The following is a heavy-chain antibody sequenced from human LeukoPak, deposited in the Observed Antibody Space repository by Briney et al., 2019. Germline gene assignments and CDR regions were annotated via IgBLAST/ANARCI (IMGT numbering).Heavy chain of an antibody. CDR1: GGSISSSSYY. CDR2: IYHSGST. Sequence: SETLSLTCTVSGGSISSSSYYWGWIRQPPGKGLEWIGSIYHSGSTYYNPSLKSRVIISVDTSKNQFSLKLSSVTAADTAVYYCARAYSSSWYFNWFDPWGQGTLVIVSS. D-gene: IGHD6-13*01. V-gene: IGHV4-39*07. CDR3: ARAYSSSWYFNWFDP. J-gene: IGHJ5*02.